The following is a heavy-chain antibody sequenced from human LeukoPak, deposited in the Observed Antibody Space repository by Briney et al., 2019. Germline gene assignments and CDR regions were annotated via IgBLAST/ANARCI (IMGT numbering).Heavy chain of an antibody. V-gene: IGHV1-46*01. J-gene: IGHJ4*02. CDR3: ARDGSYERDGYNHFDY. CDR2: INPSGGST. D-gene: IGHD5-24*01. CDR1: GYTFTSYY. Sequence: GASVKASCKASGYTFTSYYMHWVRQAPGQGLEWMGIINPSGGSTSYAQKFQGRVTMTRDTSTSTVYMELSSLRSEDTAVYYCARDGSYERDGYNHFDYWGQGTLVTVSS.